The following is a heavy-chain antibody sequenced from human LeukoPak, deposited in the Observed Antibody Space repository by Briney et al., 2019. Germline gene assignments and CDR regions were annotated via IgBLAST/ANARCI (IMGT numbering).Heavy chain of an antibody. Sequence: GGSLRLSCAASGFTFSSYAMSWVRQAPGKGLEWVSAISGSGGSTYYADSVKGRFTISRDNSKNTLYLQMNSLRAEDTAVYYCARGRADCSGGSCYSKGLDYWGPGTLVIVSS. CDR3: ARGRADCSGGSCYSKGLDY. J-gene: IGHJ4*02. CDR2: ISGSGGST. CDR1: GFTFSSYA. D-gene: IGHD2-15*01. V-gene: IGHV3-23*01.